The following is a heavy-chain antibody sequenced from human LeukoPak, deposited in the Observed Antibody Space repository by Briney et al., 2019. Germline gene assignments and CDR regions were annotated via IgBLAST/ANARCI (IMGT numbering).Heavy chain of an antibody. Sequence: PGGSLRLSCAASGFTFSSYAMHWIRQAPGKGLEYVSAISSNGGSTYYANSVKGRFTISRDNSKNTLYLQMGSLRAEDMAVYYCSRGEWFGEKTFDIWGQGTMVTVSS. CDR3: SRGEWFGEKTFDI. D-gene: IGHD3-10*01. CDR2: ISSNGGST. V-gene: IGHV3-64*01. J-gene: IGHJ3*02. CDR1: GFTFSSYA.